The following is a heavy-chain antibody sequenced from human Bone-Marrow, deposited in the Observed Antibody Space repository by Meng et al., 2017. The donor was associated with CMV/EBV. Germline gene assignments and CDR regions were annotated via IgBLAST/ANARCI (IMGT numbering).Heavy chain of an antibody. Sequence: GESLKISCAASGFTFSSYWMHWVRQAPGKGLVWVSHINSDGSSTSYADSVKGRFTISRDNAKNTLYLQMNSLRAEDTAVYYCASDGIWGQGTMVTVS. CDR2: INSDGSST. CDR1: GFTFSSYW. CDR3: ASDGI. V-gene: IGHV3-74*01. J-gene: IGHJ3*02.